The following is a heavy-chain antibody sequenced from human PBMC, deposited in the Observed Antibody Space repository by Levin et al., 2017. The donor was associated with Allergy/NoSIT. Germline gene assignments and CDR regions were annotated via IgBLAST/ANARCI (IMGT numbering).Heavy chain of an antibody. CDR1: GGSISSYY. D-gene: IGHD3-22*01. V-gene: IGHV4-59*01. CDR3: ASVPYVDSSGYYSRWVFDY. Sequence: PSETLSLTCTVSGGSISSYYWSWIRQPPGKGLEWVGYIHYSGSTTYSPSLESRVTISVDTSKNQFSLKLSSVTAADTAVYYCASVPYVDSSGYYSRWVFDYWGQGTLVRVSS. CDR2: IHYSGST. J-gene: IGHJ4*02.